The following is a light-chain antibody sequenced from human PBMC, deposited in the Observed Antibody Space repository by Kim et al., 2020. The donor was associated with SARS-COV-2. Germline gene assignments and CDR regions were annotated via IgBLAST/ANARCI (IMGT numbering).Light chain of an antibody. CDR2: GNS. CDR3: QSYDSSLSGTL. CDR1: SSNIGSGYD. Sequence: QSVLTQPPSVSGATGQRVTIFCTGSSSNIGSGYDVHWYQHLPGTAPKLLIYGNSNRPSGVSGRFSGSKSGTSASLSIDGLQAEDEADYYCQSYDSSLSGTLFGGGTKLTVL. V-gene: IGLV1-40*01. J-gene: IGLJ3*02.